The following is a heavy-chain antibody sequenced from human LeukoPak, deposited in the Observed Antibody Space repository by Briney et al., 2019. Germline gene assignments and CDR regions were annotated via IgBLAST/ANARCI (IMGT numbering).Heavy chain of an antibody. CDR2: TSGSGGST. J-gene: IGHJ5*02. Sequence: GGSLRLSCAASGFTFSSYAMSWVRQAPGKGLEWVSATSGSGGSTYYADSVKGRFTISRDNSKNTLYLQMNSLRAEDTAVYYCAKGHCSSTSCYRAGYNWFDPWGQGTLVTVSS. CDR1: GFTFSSYA. V-gene: IGHV3-23*01. CDR3: AKGHCSSTSCYRAGYNWFDP. D-gene: IGHD2-2*02.